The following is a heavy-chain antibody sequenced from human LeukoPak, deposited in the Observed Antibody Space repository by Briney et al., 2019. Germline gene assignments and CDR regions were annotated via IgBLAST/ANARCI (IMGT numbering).Heavy chain of an antibody. V-gene: IGHV3-7*01. Sequence: GGSLRLSCAASGFTFSSYWMSWVRQAPGKGLEWVANIKQDGSEKYYVDSVKGRFTISRDNAKDSLYLEMNSLRAEDTAVYYCARDYGRLPHHDYWGQGTLVTVSS. J-gene: IGHJ4*02. CDR2: IKQDGSEK. CDR1: GFTFSSYW. D-gene: IGHD3-10*01. CDR3: ARDYGRLPHHDY.